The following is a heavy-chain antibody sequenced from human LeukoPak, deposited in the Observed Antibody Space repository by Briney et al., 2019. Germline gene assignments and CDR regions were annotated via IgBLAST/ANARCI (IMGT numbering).Heavy chain of an antibody. CDR2: IYYSGST. CDR3: AGTKLGYFDY. Sequence: SETLFLTCTVSGGSISSHYWSWIRQPPGKGLEWIGYIYYSGSTNYNPSLKSRVTISVDTSKNQFSLKLSSVTAADTAVYYCAGTKLGYFDYWGQGTLVTVSS. J-gene: IGHJ4*02. CDR1: GGSISSHY. D-gene: IGHD2-2*01. V-gene: IGHV4-59*11.